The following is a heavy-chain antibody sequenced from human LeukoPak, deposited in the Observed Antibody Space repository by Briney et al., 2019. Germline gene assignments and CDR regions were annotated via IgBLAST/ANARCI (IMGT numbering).Heavy chain of an antibody. J-gene: IGHJ6*03. D-gene: IGHD3-22*01. CDR1: GGPISSHY. V-gene: IGHV4-59*11. Sequence: SETLSLTCTVSGGPISSHYWSWIRQPPGKGLEWIGYIYYSGSTNYNPSLKSRVTISVDTSKNQFSLKLSSVTAADTAVYYCARTLYYYDSSGYQPFYYYYMDVWGKGTTVTVS. CDR3: ARTLYYYDSSGYQPFYYYYMDV. CDR2: IYYSGST.